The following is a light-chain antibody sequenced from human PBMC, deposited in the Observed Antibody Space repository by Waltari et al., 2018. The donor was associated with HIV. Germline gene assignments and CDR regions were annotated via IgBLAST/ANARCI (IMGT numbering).Light chain of an antibody. CDR1: NSAIGGYNY. V-gene: IGLV2-14*01. CDR2: EVT. J-gene: IGLJ3*02. CDR3: SSYTTTSTIL. Sequence: QSALTQPASVSGSPGQSITISCPGTNSAIGGYNYVAWYQQHPGRAPKLLISEVTHRPSGISYRFSGSKSGNTASMTISGLQAEDEADYYCSSYTTTSTILFGGGTKVTVL.